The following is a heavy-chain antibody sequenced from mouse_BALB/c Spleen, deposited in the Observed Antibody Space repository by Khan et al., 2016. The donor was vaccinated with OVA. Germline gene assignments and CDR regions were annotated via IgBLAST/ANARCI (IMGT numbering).Heavy chain of an antibody. CDR1: GFSFSSYT. CDR3: TRDGNYAHWYFDV. J-gene: IGHJ1*01. Sequence: EVELVESGGGLVKPGGSLKLSCAASGFSFSSYTMSWVRQTPEKRLEWVATISSGSTYTYSPDSVKGRFTISRDNAKKTLYLQMSSLKSEDTAMYFCTRDGNYAHWYFDVWGAGTTVTVSS. CDR2: ISSGSTYT. D-gene: IGHD2-1*01. V-gene: IGHV5-6-4*01.